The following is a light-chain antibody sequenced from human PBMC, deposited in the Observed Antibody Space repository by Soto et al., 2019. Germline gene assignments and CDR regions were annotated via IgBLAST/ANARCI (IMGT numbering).Light chain of an antibody. V-gene: IGKV3-11*01. J-gene: IGKJ1*01. CDR1: QSVGSY. Sequence: VLTQSPATLSLSPGARSTLSCRASQSVGSYLAWFQQTPGQAPRLLIYDTSNRATGIPARFSRSGSGTEFTLTISSLQSEDFAVYYCQQYNNWPPGTFGQGTKVDIK. CDR3: QQYNNWPPGT. CDR2: DTS.